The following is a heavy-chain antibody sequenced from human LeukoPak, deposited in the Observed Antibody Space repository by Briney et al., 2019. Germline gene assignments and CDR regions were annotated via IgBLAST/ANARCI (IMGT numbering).Heavy chain of an antibody. D-gene: IGHD6-19*01. V-gene: IGHV3-33*08. CDR3: AAAGYSSGWYNIDY. CDR2: IWYDGSNK. J-gene: IGHJ4*02. Sequence: GGSLRLSCAASGFTFSSYAMSWVRQAPGKGLEWVAVIWYDGSNKYYADSVKGRFTISRDNSKNTLYLQMNSLRAEDTAVYYCAAAGYSSGWYNIDYWGQGTLVTVSS. CDR1: GFTFSSYA.